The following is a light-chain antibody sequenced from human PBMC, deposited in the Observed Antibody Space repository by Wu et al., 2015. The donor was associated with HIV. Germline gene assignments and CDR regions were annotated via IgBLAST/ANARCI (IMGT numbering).Light chain of an antibody. Sequence: EVVMTQFPATLSVSAGDRATLSCRASQSVNSKIAWYQQKPGQAPRLLIYSASSRATGIPDRFSGSGSGTDFTLTITRLEPEDFAVYYCQQYESSITFGQGTRLDIK. CDR3: QQYESSIT. J-gene: IGKJ5*01. V-gene: IGKV3-20*01. CDR1: QSVNSK. CDR2: SAS.